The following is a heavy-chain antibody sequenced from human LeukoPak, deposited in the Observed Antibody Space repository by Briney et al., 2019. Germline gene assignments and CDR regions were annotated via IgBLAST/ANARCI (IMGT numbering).Heavy chain of an antibody. J-gene: IGHJ4*02. CDR2: IHYSGLT. D-gene: IGHD1-7*01. CDR3: ARDPPEDEWNSLDS. CDR1: GGSVNGYY. Sequence: SETLSLTCTVSGGSVNGYYWNWIRQALGEGLEWIGFIHYSGLTVYSPSLQSRVSMSVDTSRNQFSLDLSSVTAADTALYYCARDPPEDEWNSLDSWGQGILVTVSS. V-gene: IGHV4-59*02.